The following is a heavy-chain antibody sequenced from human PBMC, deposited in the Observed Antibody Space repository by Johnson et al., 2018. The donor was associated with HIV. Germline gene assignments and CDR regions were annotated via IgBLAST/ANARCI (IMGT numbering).Heavy chain of an antibody. V-gene: IGHV3-11*04. CDR3: ARLPSGYSRDDLDI. CDR1: GFTFSDYY. CDR2: ISSSGSNI. Sequence: QEKLVESGGGLVKPGGSLRLSCAPSGFTFSDYYMSWMRQAPGQGLEWVSYISSSGSNIYKADSVKGRFTISRDNAKNSLFLQMNSLRAEDTAVYYCARLPSGYSRDDLDIWGQGTMVTVSS. D-gene: IGHD5-18*01. J-gene: IGHJ3*02.